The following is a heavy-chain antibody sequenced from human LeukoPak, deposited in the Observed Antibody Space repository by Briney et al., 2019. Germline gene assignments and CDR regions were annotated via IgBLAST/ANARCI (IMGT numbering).Heavy chain of an antibody. Sequence: GGAPRLSCAAPGFTFSSYEMNWVREAPGKGLEWVSYISSSGSTIYYADSVKGRFTISRDNAKNSLYLQMNSLRAEDTAVYYCAELGITMIGGVWGKGTTVTISS. J-gene: IGHJ6*04. V-gene: IGHV3-48*03. CDR1: GFTFSSYE. CDR2: ISSSGSTI. CDR3: AELGITMIGGV. D-gene: IGHD3-10*02.